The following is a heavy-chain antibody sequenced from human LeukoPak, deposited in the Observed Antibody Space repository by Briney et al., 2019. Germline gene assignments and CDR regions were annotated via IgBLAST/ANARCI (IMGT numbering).Heavy chain of an antibody. CDR1: GGSISSYY. Sequence: KPSETLSLTCTVSGGSISSYYWSWIRQPPGKGLEWIGYIYYSGSTNYNPSLKSRVTISVDTSKNQFSLKLSSVTAADTAVYYCASSYYGSGSYRGWGQGTLVTVSS. J-gene: IGHJ4*02. CDR2: IYYSGST. D-gene: IGHD3-10*01. CDR3: ASSYYGSGSYRG. V-gene: IGHV4-59*08.